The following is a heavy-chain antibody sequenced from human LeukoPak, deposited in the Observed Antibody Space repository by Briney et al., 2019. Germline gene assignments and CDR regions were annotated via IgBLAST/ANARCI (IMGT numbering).Heavy chain of an antibody. CDR3: VPESVAGTNY. D-gene: IGHD6-19*01. CDR2: ISWNSGSI. V-gene: IGHV3-9*01. Sequence: LSGGSLRLSCAASGFTVSSNYMSWVRQAPGKGLEWVSGISWNSGSIGYADSVKGRFTISRDNAKNSLYLQMNSLRAEDTALYYCVPESVAGTNYWGQGTLVTVSS. CDR1: GFTVSSNY. J-gene: IGHJ4*02.